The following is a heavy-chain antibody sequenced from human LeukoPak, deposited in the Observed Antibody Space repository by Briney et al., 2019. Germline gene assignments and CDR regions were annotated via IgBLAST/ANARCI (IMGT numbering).Heavy chain of an antibody. J-gene: IGHJ6*02. CDR2: LYYSGST. Sequence: PSETLSLTCTPSGGSFSTYYWSWIRQPAGKGLEWIGYLYYSGSTNYNPSLESPVTMSVDTSKNQFSLKLSSVTAADTAVYSCARGATVTHYYYYYGMDVWGQGTTVTVSS. D-gene: IGHD4-17*01. CDR3: ARGATVTHYYYYYGMDV. V-gene: IGHV4-59*01. CDR1: GGSFSTYY.